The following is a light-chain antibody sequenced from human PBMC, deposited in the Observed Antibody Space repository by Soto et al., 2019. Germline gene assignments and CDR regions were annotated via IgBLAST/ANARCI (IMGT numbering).Light chain of an antibody. CDR3: TAQTVSRTYV. V-gene: IGLV2-14*03. J-gene: IGLJ1*01. CDR2: NVY. Sequence: QSVLTQPASVSGSPGQSITISCTGTSGDVGAYNFVSWHQQHPGKAPKLMIYNVYDRPSGISYRFSGSKSGNTASLTISGLQGEDEADYYCTAQTVSRTYVFGTGTKVTVL. CDR1: SGDVGAYNF.